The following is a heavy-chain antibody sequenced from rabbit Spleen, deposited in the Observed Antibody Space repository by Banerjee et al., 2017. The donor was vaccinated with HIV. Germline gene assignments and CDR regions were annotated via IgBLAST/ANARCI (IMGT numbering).Heavy chain of an antibody. D-gene: IGHD4-1*01. Sequence: QEQLVESGGGLVQPEGSLTLTCKASGVSFNDKDVMCWVRQAPGKGLEFGTCIYSSSDATYYASWAKGRFTISKTSSTVDLKMTSLTAADTATYFCARGDRGSGWGFNLWGPGTLVTVS. CDR1: GVSFNDKDV. CDR3: ARGDRGSGWGFNL. J-gene: IGHJ4*01. CDR2: IYSSSDAT. V-gene: IGHV1S45*01.